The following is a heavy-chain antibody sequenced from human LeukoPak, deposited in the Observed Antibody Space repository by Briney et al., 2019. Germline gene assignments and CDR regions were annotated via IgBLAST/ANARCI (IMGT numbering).Heavy chain of an antibody. J-gene: IGHJ4*02. CDR3: ARGGSSCFDF. CDR1: AYTFTSYN. D-gene: IGHD6-13*01. CDR2: ISPSGGST. V-gene: IGHV1-46*01. Sequence: ASVKVSCKASAYTFTSYNMHWVRQAPGQGPQWMGMISPSGGSTTYAQRFQGRVTVTRDTSTSTVYMELSSLRSEDTAVYHCARGGSSCFDFWGQGTLVTVSS.